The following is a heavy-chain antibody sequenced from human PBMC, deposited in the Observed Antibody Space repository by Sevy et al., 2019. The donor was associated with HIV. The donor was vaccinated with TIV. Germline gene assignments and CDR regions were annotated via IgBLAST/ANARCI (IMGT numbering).Heavy chain of an antibody. Sequence: ASVKVSCKASGYTFTSYAMHWVRQAPGQRLEWMGWINAGNGNTKYSQKFQGRVTITRDTSASTAYMELSSLRSEDTAVYYCARAFLGYSSDYDAFDIWGQGTMVTVSS. CDR3: ARAFLGYSSDYDAFDI. CDR2: INAGNGNT. D-gene: IGHD6-19*01. CDR1: GYTFTSYA. J-gene: IGHJ3*02. V-gene: IGHV1-3*01.